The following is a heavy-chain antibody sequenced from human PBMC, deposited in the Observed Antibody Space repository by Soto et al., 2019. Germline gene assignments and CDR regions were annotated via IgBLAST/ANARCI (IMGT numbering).Heavy chain of an antibody. CDR1: GFSVTANY. V-gene: IGHV3-53*01. Sequence: DVQVVESGGGLIQPGGSLRLSCEVSGFSVTANYMSWVRQAPGKGLEWVSVIYSGGSTYYIDSVKGRFSISRDISKNTLYLQMNSLRAEDTAVYYCHCYGYWGQGTLVTVSS. CDR3: HCYGY. D-gene: IGHD2-21*01. J-gene: IGHJ4*02. CDR2: IYSGGST.